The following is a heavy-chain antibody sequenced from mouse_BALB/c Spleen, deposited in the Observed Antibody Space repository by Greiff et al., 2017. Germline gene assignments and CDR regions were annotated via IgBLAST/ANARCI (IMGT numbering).Heavy chain of an antibody. CDR2: IDPEYGDT. D-gene: IGHD4-1*01. Sequence: VQLQQSGAELVRPGASVKLSCTASGFNINDYYMNWVKQRPEQGLEWIGWIDPEYGDTEYAPKFQGKATMTADTSSNTAYLQLSSLTSEDTAVYYCNANWDDYWGQGTTLTVSS. CDR3: NANWDDY. CDR1: GFNINDYY. J-gene: IGHJ2*01. V-gene: IGHV14-4*02.